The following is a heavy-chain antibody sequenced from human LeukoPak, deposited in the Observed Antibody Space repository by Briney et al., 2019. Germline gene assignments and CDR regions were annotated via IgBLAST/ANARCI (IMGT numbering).Heavy chain of an antibody. Sequence: PSETLSLTCTVSGGSISSSSYYWGWIRQPPGKGLEWIGSIYYSGSTYYNPSLKSRVTISVDTSKNQFSLKLSSVTAAGTAVYYCARDPSIVGAPDSYWGQGTLVTVSS. CDR2: IYYSGST. CDR1: GGSISSSSYY. V-gene: IGHV4-39*07. CDR3: ARDPSIVGAPDSY. J-gene: IGHJ4*02. D-gene: IGHD1-26*01.